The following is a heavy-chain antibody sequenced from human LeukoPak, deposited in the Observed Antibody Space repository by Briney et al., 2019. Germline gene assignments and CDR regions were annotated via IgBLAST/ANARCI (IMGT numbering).Heavy chain of an antibody. CDR3: ARARDSGWPTNAFDI. CDR1: GGTFSSYA. D-gene: IGHD6-19*01. CDR2: ISAYNGNT. V-gene: IGHV1-18*01. J-gene: IGHJ3*02. Sequence: GASVKVSCKASGGTFSSYAISWVRQAPGQGLEWMGWISAYNGNTNYAQELQGRVTMTTDTSTSTAYMELRSLRSDDTAVYYCARARDSGWPTNAFDIWGQGTMVTVSS.